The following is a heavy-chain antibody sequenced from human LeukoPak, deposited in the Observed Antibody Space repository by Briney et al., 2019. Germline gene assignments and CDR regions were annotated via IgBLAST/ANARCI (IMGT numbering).Heavy chain of an antibody. CDR2: ISGSGGST. CDR3: AKDLRVDSYGYFGYYYYGMDV. Sequence: PGGSLRLSCAASGFTFSSYAMSWVRQAPGKGLEWVSAISGSGGSTYYADSVKGRFTISRDNSKNTLYLQMNSLRAEDTAVYYCAKDLRVDSYGYFGYYYYGMDVWGQGTTVTVSS. V-gene: IGHV3-23*01. CDR1: GFTFSSYA. J-gene: IGHJ6*02. D-gene: IGHD5-18*01.